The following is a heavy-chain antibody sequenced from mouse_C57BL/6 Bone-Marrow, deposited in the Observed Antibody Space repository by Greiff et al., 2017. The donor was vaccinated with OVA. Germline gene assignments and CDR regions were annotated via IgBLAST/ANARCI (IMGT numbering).Heavy chain of an antibody. CDR1: GYTFTSYW. D-gene: IGHD2-10*02. V-gene: IGHV1-59*01. J-gene: IGHJ2*01. CDR2: IDPSDSYT. Sequence: LQQPGTSVTLSCKASGYTFTSYWMHWVKQRPGQGLEWIGVIDPSDSYTNYNQKFKGKATLTVDTSSSTAYMQLSSLTSEDSAVYYCARGMVLYYFDYWGQGTTLTVSS. CDR3: ARGMVLYYFDY.